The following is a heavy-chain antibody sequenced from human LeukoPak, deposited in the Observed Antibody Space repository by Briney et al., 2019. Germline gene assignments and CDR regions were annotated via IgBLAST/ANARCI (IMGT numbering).Heavy chain of an antibody. CDR1: GFIFSTSW. CDR3: ARDYYHDTSGYYYGADY. D-gene: IGHD3-22*01. CDR2: INEHGNEK. J-gene: IGHJ4*02. Sequence: PGGSLRLSCAASGFIFSTSWMTWVRQIPGKGLEWVAEINEHGNEKYYVDSVKGRFTISRDNSKNTLYLQMGSLRAEDMAVYYCARDYYHDTSGYYYGADYWGQGTLVTGSS. V-gene: IGHV3-7*01.